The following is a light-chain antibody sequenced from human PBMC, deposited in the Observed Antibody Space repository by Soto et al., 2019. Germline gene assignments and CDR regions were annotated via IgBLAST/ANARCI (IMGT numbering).Light chain of an antibody. V-gene: IGLV2-14*03. Sequence: QSALTQPASVSGSPGQSITISCTGTSRDVGAYDYVSWYLQYPDKAPQLLIYYVDHRPSGVSSRLSGSKSDNTASLTISGLQTEDEADYYCCSYVSSNTYLLGTGIKVTVL. CDR3: CSYVSSNTYL. J-gene: IGLJ1*01. CDR1: SRDVGAYDY. CDR2: YVD.